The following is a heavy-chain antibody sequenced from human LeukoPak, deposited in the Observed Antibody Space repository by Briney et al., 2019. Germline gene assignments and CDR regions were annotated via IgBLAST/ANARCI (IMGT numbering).Heavy chain of an antibody. Sequence: ASVKVSCKASGGTFSSYAISWVRQAPAQGLEWMGGIIPIFGTANYAQKFQGRVTITADKSTSTAYMELSSLRSEDTAVYYCARDSSGWYYDYWGQGTLVTVSS. D-gene: IGHD6-19*01. CDR1: GGTFSSYA. V-gene: IGHV1-69*06. J-gene: IGHJ4*02. CDR3: ARDSSGWYYDY. CDR2: IIPIFGTA.